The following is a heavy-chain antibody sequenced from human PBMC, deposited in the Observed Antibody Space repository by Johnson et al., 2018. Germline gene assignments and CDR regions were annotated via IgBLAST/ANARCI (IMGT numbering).Heavy chain of an antibody. CDR1: GFTFSNYA. D-gene: IGHD5-12*01. V-gene: IGHV3-23*04. J-gene: IGHJ6*03. CDR3: ARDGHYDPRQGYYYTDV. Sequence: VQLVQSGGGLVQPGVSLRLPCAASGFTFSNYAMSWVRQAPGKGLEWVSTFSGRGGGTHFADSVKGRFTISRDNSKNTLYLLINGLRAEDTALYYCARDGHYDPRQGYYYTDVWGKGTPVTVSS. CDR2: FSGRGGGT.